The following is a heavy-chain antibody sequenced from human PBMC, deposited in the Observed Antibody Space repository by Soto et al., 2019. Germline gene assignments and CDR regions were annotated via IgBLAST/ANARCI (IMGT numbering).Heavy chain of an antibody. Sequence: ASVKVSCKASGYTFTSYYMHWVRQVPGQGLEWMGIINPSGGSTSYAQKFQGRVTMTRDTSTSTVYMELSSLRPEDTAVYYCARDLAVAPQPPGWFDPWGQGTLVTVSS. J-gene: IGHJ5*02. V-gene: IGHV1-46*01. CDR2: INPSGGST. CDR1: GYTFTSYY. D-gene: IGHD6-19*01. CDR3: ARDLAVAPQPPGWFDP.